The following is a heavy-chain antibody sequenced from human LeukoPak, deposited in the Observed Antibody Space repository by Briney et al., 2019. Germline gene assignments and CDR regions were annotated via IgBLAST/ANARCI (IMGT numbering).Heavy chain of an antibody. CDR1: GFSFSGHW. V-gene: IGHV3-74*01. D-gene: IGHD6-6*01. Sequence: GGSLRLACTAYGFSFSGHWMHWARQLPGKGLVWLSRISPTGSTTSYADSVKGRFTVSRDNAKNTLYLQVNNLRAEDTAVYYCARGPNSNWSGLDFWGQGTLLTVSS. CDR3: ARGPNSNWSGLDF. CDR2: ISPTGSTT. J-gene: IGHJ4*02.